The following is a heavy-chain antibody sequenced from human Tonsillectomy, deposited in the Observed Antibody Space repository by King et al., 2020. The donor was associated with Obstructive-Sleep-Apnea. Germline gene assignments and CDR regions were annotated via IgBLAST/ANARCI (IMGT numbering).Heavy chain of an antibody. V-gene: IGHV4-4*07. Sequence: VQLQESGPGLVKPSETLSLTCTVSGGSISSYYWSWIRQPAGKGLEWIGRIYTSGSTNYNPSLKSRVPMSLETSQNQFSLKLSSVTAADTAVYYCARDASGSRAFDIWGQGTMVTVSS. CDR3: ARDASGSRAFDI. CDR1: GGSISSYY. D-gene: IGHD3-10*01. CDR2: IYTSGST. J-gene: IGHJ3*02.